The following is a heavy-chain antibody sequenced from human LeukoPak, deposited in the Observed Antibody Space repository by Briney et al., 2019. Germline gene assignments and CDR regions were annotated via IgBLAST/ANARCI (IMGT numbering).Heavy chain of an antibody. D-gene: IGHD3-16*01. Sequence: GGSLRLSCAASGFTFRLYVMTWVRQAPGKGLEWVSVISGSSDTTYYADSVKGRFIISRDNSKNTLYLQMNSLRAEDTAVYYCAKRIGGVDSFDHWGQGTLVTVSS. J-gene: IGHJ4*02. CDR1: GFTFRLYV. V-gene: IGHV3-23*01. CDR3: AKRIGGVDSFDH. CDR2: ISGSSDTT.